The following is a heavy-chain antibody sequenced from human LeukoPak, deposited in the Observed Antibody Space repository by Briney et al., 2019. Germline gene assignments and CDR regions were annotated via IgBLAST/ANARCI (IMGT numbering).Heavy chain of an antibody. CDR2: VDGGGGGT. V-gene: IGHV3-23*01. J-gene: IGHJ4*02. CDR3: ARDRVRGNSNPFFDY. D-gene: IGHD4-11*01. CDR1: GFTLSSYA. Sequence: GGSLRLSCAASGFTLSSYAMTWVRQAPGRGLEWVSSVDGGGGGTYYADSVKGRFTISRDNSKNTLYLQMNSLRAEDTAVYYCARDRVRGNSNPFFDYWGQGTLVTVSS.